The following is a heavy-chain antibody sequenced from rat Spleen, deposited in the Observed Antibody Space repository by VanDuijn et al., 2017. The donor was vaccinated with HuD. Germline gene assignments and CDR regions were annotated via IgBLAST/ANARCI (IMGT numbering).Heavy chain of an antibody. CDR3: TRDRDSGYAHVDYFDY. V-gene: IGHV2-63*01. D-gene: IGHD1-12*03. CDR1: GFSLTTNG. Sequence: QVQLKESGPGLVQPSQTLSLTCTVSGFSLTTNGLSWVRQPSGKGPEWMGRMWYDGDTAYNSALKSRLSISRDTSKNQVFLKMNSLQTDDTGTYYCTRDRDSGYAHVDYFDYWGQGVMVTVSS. J-gene: IGHJ2*01. CDR2: MWYDGDT.